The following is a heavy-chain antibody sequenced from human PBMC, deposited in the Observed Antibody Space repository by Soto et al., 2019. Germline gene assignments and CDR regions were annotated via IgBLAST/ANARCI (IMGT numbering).Heavy chain of an antibody. D-gene: IGHD3-9*01. CDR2: INPSGGST. Sequence: GSVKVSCKASGYTFTSYYMHWVRQAPGQGLEWMGIINPSGGSTSYAQKFQGRVTMTRDTSTSTVYMELSSLRSEDTAVYYCARVRFSFLTGYPLSAPYYYYDGMDVWGQRTTVTVSS. CDR3: ARVRFSFLTGYPLSAPYYYYDGMDV. CDR1: GYTFTSYY. V-gene: IGHV1-46*01. J-gene: IGHJ6*02.